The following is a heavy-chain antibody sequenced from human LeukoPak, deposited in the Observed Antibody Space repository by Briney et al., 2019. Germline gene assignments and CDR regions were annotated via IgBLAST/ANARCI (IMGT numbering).Heavy chain of an antibody. CDR3: AKDGANYYGSGSYYNPSGDDAFDI. Sequence: PGGSLRLSCAASGLTFSSYAMSWVRQAPGKGLEWVSAISGSGGSTYYADSVKGRFTISRDNSKNTLYLQMNSLRAEDTAVYYCAKDGANYYGSGSYYNPSGDDAFDIWGRGTMVTVSS. V-gene: IGHV3-23*01. CDR1: GLTFSSYA. J-gene: IGHJ3*02. D-gene: IGHD3-10*01. CDR2: ISGSGGST.